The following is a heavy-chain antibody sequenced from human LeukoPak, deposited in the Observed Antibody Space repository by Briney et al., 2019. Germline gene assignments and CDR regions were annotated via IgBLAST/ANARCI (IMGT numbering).Heavy chain of an antibody. D-gene: IGHD1/OR15-1a*01. J-gene: IGHJ4*02. V-gene: IGHV3-30-3*01. Sequence: GGSLRLSCAASGFTFSNFAMHWVRQAPGKGLEWVAFISFDGSNEYYADSVKGRFTISRDNSKNTLYLQMNSLRVEDTAVYYCAKVNSNNFDYWGQGTLVTVSS. CDR2: ISFDGSNE. CDR1: GFTFSNFA. CDR3: AKVNSNNFDY.